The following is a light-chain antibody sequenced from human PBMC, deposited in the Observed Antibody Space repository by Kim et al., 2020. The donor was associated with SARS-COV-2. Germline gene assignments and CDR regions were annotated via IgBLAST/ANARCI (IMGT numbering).Light chain of an antibody. J-gene: IGLJ3*02. V-gene: IGLV2-14*03. CDR3: SSYTGSSLV. CDR1: SRDIVAYNY. Sequence: PGQSLTISCTGSSRDIVAYNYVSWYQQQPGKAPKLIIYDVSNRPSGVSYRFSGSKSGNTASLTIPGLQAEDEADYYCSSYTGSSLVFGGGTQLTVL. CDR2: DVS.